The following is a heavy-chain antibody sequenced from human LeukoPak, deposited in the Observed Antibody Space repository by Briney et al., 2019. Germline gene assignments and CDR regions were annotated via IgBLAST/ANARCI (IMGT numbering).Heavy chain of an antibody. J-gene: IGHJ5*02. CDR2: FYYSGST. CDR3: ARARYCSGGSCYRWFDP. D-gene: IGHD2-15*01. Sequence: SQTLSLTCTVSGGSISSGGYYWSWIRQHPGKGLEWIGYFYYSGSTYYNPSLKSRVTISVDTSKNQFSLKLSSVTAADTAVYYCARARYCSGGSCYRWFDPWGQGTLVTVSS. CDR1: GGSISSGGYY. V-gene: IGHV4-31*03.